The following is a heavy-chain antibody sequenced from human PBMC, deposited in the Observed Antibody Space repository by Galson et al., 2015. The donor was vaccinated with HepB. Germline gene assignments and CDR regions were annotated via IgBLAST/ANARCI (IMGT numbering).Heavy chain of an antibody. J-gene: IGHJ4*02. CDR3: ARDYVAVAGNYFDY. D-gene: IGHD6-19*01. CDR2: IIPIFGTA. CDR1: GDTFSSYA. V-gene: IGHV1-69*13. Sequence: SVKVSCKASGDTFSSYAISWVRQAPGQGPEWMGRIIPIFGTADYAQKFQGRVTLTADESTSTAYMELSSLRSEDTAVYYCARDYVAVAGNYFDYWGQGTLVTVSS.